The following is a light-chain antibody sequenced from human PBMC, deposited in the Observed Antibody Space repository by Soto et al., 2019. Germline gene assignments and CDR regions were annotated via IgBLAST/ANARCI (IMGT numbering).Light chain of an antibody. Sequence: EIAMTQSPATLSVSPGERAALSCRASQSVSSNLAWYQQKPGQAPRLLIYGASTRATGIPARFSASGSGTEFTLTISSLQSEDFAVYYCQQYNNWLRTFGQGTKVDIK. CDR2: GAS. CDR1: QSVSSN. CDR3: QQYNNWLRT. J-gene: IGKJ1*01. V-gene: IGKV3-15*01.